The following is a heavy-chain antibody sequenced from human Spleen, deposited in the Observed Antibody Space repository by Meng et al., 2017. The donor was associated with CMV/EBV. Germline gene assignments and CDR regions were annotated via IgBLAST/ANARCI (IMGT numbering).Heavy chain of an antibody. J-gene: IGHJ4*02. CDR3: ARGESGLSGDY. V-gene: IGHV3-21*01. CDR2: ISSSSSSYI. CDR1: GFTFSSYS. Sequence: CAASGFTFSSYSMNWVRQAPGKGLEWVSSISSSSSSYIYYADSVKGRFTISRDNAKNSLYLQMNSLRAEDTAVYYCARGESGLSGDYWGQGTLVTVSS. D-gene: IGHD3-10*01.